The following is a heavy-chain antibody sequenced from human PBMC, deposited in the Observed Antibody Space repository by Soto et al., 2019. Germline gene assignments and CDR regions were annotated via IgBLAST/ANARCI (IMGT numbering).Heavy chain of an antibody. D-gene: IGHD6-13*01. V-gene: IGHV1-18*04. CDR3: ARSPKIAVAGSKKDY. CDR2: ISAYNGNT. Sequence: ASVKVSCKASGYTFTSYGISWVRQAPGQGLEWMGWISAYNGNTNYAQKLQGRVTMTTDTSTSTAYMELRSLRSDDTAVYYCARSPKIAVAGSKKDYWGQGTLVTSPQ. J-gene: IGHJ4*02. CDR1: GYTFTSYG.